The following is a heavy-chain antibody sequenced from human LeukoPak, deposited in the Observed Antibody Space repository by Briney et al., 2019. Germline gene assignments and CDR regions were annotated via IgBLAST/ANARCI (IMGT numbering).Heavy chain of an antibody. D-gene: IGHD1-26*01. Sequence: SVKVSCKASGGTFSSYAISWVRQAPGQGLEWVGGIIPIFGTANYAQKFQGRVTITADKSTSTAYMELSSLRSEDTAVYYCAISRSVERDWFDPWGQGTLVTVSS. V-gene: IGHV1-69*06. CDR2: IIPIFGTA. J-gene: IGHJ5*02. CDR1: GGTFSSYA. CDR3: AISRSVERDWFDP.